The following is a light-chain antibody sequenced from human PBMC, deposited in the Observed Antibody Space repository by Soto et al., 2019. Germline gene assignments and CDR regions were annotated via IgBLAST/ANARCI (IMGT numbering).Light chain of an antibody. Sequence: DIQLTQSPSFLSASVGDRVTITCRASQGISSYLAWYQQKPGKAPKLLIYAASTLQSGVPSRFSGSGSGTEFTLTISSLQPEDFETYYCQQPNSYHPTFGGGTKV. J-gene: IGKJ4*01. CDR3: QQPNSYHPT. V-gene: IGKV1-9*01. CDR2: AAS. CDR1: QGISSY.